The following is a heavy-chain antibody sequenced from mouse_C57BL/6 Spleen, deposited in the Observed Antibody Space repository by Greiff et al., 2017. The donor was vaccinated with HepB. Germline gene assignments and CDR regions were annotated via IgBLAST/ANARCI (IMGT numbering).Heavy chain of an antibody. V-gene: IGHV1-81*01. D-gene: IGHD1-1*01. J-gene: IGHJ2*01. CDR3: ARNYGSSYYYFDY. Sequence: QVQLKESGAELARPGASVKLSCKASGYTFTSYGISWVKQRTGQGLEWIGEIYPRSGNTYYNEKFKGKATLTADKSSSTAYMELRSLTSEDSAVYFCARNYGSSYYYFDYWGQGTTLTVSS. CDR2: IYPRSGNT. CDR1: GYTFTSYG.